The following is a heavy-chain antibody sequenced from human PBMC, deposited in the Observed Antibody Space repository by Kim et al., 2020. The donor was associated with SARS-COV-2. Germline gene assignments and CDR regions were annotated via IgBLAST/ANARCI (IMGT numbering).Heavy chain of an antibody. CDR2: ISGSGGST. J-gene: IGHJ4*02. Sequence: GGSLRLSCAASGFTFSSYAMSWVRQAPGKGLEWVSAISGSGGSTYYADSVKGRFTISRHNSKNTLYLQMNSLRAEDTAVYYCAKLGVPNCSGGSCASDYGGQGTLVTVSS. CDR3: AKLGVPNCSGGSCASDY. CDR1: GFTFSSYA. D-gene: IGHD2-15*01. V-gene: IGHV3-23*01.